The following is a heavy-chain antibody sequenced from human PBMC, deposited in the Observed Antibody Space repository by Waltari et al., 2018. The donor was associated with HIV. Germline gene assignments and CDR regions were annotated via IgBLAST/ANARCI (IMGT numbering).Heavy chain of an antibody. Sequence: QLDLQESGPRLVKPSAIMSLSCTVPGDSISSGCSHWSWIRQPAGEGREWLGRLYDSGNKNYSPSLKSLVTMTVDTSTNKFSLKMTAVTVSDTASYYCGRATWGKTKAGWDRYFDKWGPGILVTVSS. CDR2: LYDSGNK. CDR3: GRATWGKTKAGWDRYFDK. D-gene: IGHD6-19*01. CDR1: GDSISSGCSH. V-gene: IGHV4-61*02. J-gene: IGHJ4*02.